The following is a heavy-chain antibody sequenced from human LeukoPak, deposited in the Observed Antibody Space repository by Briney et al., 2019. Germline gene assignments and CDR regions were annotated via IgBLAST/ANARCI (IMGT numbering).Heavy chain of an antibody. CDR1: GGSISSYY. V-gene: IGHV4-4*07. J-gene: IGHJ3*02. CDR3: AREGTQGWVVVVIGAFDI. D-gene: IGHD3-22*01. Sequence: SETLSLTCTVSGGSISSYYWSWIRQPAGKGLEWIGRIYTSGSTNYNPSLKSRVTMSVDTSKNQFSLKLSSVTAADTAVYYCAREGTQGWVVVVIGAFDIWGQGTMVTVSS. CDR2: IYTSGST.